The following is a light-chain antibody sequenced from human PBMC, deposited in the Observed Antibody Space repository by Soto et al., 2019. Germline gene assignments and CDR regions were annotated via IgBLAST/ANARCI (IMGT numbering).Light chain of an antibody. CDR1: QSVLYSSNNKNY. CDR2: WAS. J-gene: IGKJ1*01. Sequence: DIVMTQSPDSLAVSLGERATINCKSSQSVLYSSNNKNYLAWYQQKPGQPPKLLIYWASTRESGVPDRFSGSGSGTXFXLXISSLQAEDVAVYYCQQYYRPWTFGQGTKVEIK. V-gene: IGKV4-1*01. CDR3: QQYYRPWT.